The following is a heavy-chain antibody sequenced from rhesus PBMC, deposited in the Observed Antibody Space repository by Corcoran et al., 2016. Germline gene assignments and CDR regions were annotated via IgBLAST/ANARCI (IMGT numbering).Heavy chain of an antibody. Sequence: QVQLQESGPGLVKPSETLSLTCAVSGGSISSSNWWSWIRQPPGKGLEGIGYISGSSGSTYYNPTLKSRVTISTDPSKNQFSLKLSSVTAADTAVYYCAREYCSGGVCLHYWGQGVLVTVSS. D-gene: IGHD2-39*02. CDR3: AREYCSGGVCLHY. J-gene: IGHJ4*01. CDR1: GGSISSSNW. CDR2: ISGSSGST. V-gene: IGHV4-65*01.